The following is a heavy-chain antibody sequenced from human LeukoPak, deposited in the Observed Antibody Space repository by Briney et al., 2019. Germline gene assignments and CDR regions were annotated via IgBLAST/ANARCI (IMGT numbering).Heavy chain of an antibody. V-gene: IGHV3-66*01. CDR1: GFTVSTYY. J-gene: IGHJ5*02. CDR3: ARGKTSQNIVTRKTYNWFDP. D-gene: IGHD2/OR15-2a*01. Sequence: GGSLRLSCAVSGFTVSTYYMSWVRQVPGKGLEWVSVIYSGGSIYYADSVKGRFTISRDNAKNSLYLQMKSLRAEDTAVYYCARGKTSQNIVTRKTYNWFDPWGQGTLVTVSS. CDR2: IYSGGSI.